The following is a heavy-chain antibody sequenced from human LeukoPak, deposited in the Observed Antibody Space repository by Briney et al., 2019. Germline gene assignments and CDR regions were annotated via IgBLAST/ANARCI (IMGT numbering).Heavy chain of an antibody. Sequence: WASVKVSCKASGGTFSSYAISWVRQAPGQGLEWMGGIIPIFGTANYAQKFQGRVTITADKSTSTAYMELSSLRSEDTAVYYCARGSFDGSGNPNAFDIWGQGTMVTVSS. CDR1: GGTFSSYA. J-gene: IGHJ3*02. CDR3: ARGSFDGSGNPNAFDI. D-gene: IGHD3-10*01. V-gene: IGHV1-69*06. CDR2: IIPIFGTA.